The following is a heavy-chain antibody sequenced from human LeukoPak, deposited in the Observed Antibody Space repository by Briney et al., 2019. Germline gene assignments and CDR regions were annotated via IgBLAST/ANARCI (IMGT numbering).Heavy chain of an antibody. Sequence: ASVKVSCKASGYTFTNHAIHWVRQAPGQRREWMGWINAGNGYTEYPQNFRDRVTITRDTSASTVSMELSSLRSEDTAVYFCARAECASCYLVDFWGQGTLITVSS. CDR3: ARAECASCYLVDF. CDR1: GYTFTNHA. D-gene: IGHD2-2*01. CDR2: INAGNGYT. V-gene: IGHV1-3*01. J-gene: IGHJ4*02.